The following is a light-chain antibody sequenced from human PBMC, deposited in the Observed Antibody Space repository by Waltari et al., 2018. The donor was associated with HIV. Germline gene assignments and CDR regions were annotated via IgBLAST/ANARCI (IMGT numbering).Light chain of an antibody. CDR2: QDN. V-gene: IGLV3-1*01. CDR3: QAWDSSTVV. Sequence: SYELTQPPSVSVSPGQTARITCSGDALPKQYAYWYQQKPGQSPVLVIYQDNKRPSVIPERFSGSNSGNTATLTISETQAMDEADYYCQAWDSSTVVFGTGTKVTV. J-gene: IGLJ1*01. CDR1: ALPKQY.